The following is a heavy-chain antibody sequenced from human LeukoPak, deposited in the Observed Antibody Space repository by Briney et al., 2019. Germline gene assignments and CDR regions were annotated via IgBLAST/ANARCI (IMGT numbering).Heavy chain of an antibody. CDR2: INRDGSEK. CDR1: GFTFSSYS. Sequence: PGGSLRLSCAASGFTFSSYSMNWVRQAPGKGLEWVANINRDGSEKNYVDSVKGRFTISRDNAKNSLYLQMNSLRAEDTAVYYCATATAVTPSWGQGTLVTVSS. J-gene: IGHJ4*02. V-gene: IGHV3-7*01. CDR3: ATATAVTPS. D-gene: IGHD4-17*01.